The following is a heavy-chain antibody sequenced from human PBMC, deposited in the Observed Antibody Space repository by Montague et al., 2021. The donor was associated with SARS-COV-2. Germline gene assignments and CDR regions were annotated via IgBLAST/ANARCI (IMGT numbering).Heavy chain of an antibody. V-gene: IGHV3-23*03. J-gene: IGHJ4*02. CDR3: AGNMYFYDSRGYQNIDY. CDR2: IYTGGSRT. CDR1: GFTFGSFA. D-gene: IGHD3-22*01. Sequence: SLRLSCAASGFTFGSFAMTWVRQAPGKGLEWVSLIYTGGSRTHYADSVKGRFIISRDDSKNTLYLQMNGLRVEDTAIYYCAGNMYFYDSRGYQNIDYWGQGILVAVSS.